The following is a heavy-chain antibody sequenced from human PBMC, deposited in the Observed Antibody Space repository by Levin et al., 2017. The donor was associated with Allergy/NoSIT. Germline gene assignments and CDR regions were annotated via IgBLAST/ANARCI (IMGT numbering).Heavy chain of an antibody. D-gene: IGHD3-16*01. J-gene: IGHJ4*02. CDR3: ASVGDY. V-gene: IGHV4-4*02. CDR1: GGSITSSDW. Sequence: TGGSLRLSCTVSGGSITSSDWWTWVRQAPGKGLEWIGEIYPGGSTNYSPSLESRIIISVDKSKNEFSLRLTSVTAADTAVYYCASVGDYWGQGILVTVSS. CDR2: IYPGGST.